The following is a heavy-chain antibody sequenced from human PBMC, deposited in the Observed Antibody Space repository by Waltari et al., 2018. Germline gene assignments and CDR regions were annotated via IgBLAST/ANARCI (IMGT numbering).Heavy chain of an antibody. CDR2: IYPVASAT. CDR1: GYSFTSYW. Sequence: EVKLVQSGAEVKKPGESLKISCKGSGYSFTSYWIGWVRQMPGKGLEWMGLIYPVASATRYSPSFQGQVTISADKSISTAYLQWSSLKASDTAMYYCARHKGGGTSPYYFDYWGQGTLVTVSS. D-gene: IGHD2-2*01. J-gene: IGHJ4*02. V-gene: IGHV5-51*01. CDR3: ARHKGGGTSPYYFDY.